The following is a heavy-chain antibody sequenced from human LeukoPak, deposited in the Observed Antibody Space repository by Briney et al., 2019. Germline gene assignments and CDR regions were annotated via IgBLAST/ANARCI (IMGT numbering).Heavy chain of an antibody. V-gene: IGHV3-30*18. CDR3: AKEYCSGGSCHIDAFDI. CDR1: GFTFSSYG. J-gene: IGHJ3*02. D-gene: IGHD2-15*01. Sequence: GGSLRLSCAASGFTFSSYGMHWVRQAPGKGLEWVAVMSYDGSNKYYADSVKGRFTVSRDNSKNTLYLQMNSLRAEDTAVYYSAKEYCSGGSCHIDAFDIWGQGTMVTVSS. CDR2: MSYDGSNK.